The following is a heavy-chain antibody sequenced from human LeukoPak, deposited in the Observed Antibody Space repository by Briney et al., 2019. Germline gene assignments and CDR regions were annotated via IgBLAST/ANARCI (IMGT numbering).Heavy chain of an antibody. V-gene: IGHV3-53*01. CDR3: ARLPYSSGSPYY. J-gene: IGHJ4*02. Sequence: PGGSLRLSCAASGFIVSSNHMSWVRQAPGKGLECVSVTYSGGGTYYADSVRGRFTISRDNTMNTLYLQMNSLRDEDTAVYYCARLPYSSGSPYYWGQGTLVTVSS. D-gene: IGHD6-19*01. CDR2: TYSGGGT. CDR1: GFIVSSNH.